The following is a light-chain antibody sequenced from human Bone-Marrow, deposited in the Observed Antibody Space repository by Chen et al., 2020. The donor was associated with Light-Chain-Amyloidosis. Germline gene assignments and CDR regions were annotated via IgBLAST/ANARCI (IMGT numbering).Light chain of an antibody. CDR3: QSADSSGTYEVI. CDR2: RDT. J-gene: IGLJ2*01. Sequence: SYELTQPPSVSVSPGQTARITCSGDDLPTKYAYWYQQKPGRAPVLVIHRDTERPSGISERFSGSRSVTTATVTISGVQSEDEADYHCQSADSSGTYEVIFGGGTKLTVL. V-gene: IGLV3-25*03. CDR1: DLPTKY.